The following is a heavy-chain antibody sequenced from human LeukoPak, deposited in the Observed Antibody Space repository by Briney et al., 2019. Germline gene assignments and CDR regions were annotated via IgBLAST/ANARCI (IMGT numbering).Heavy chain of an antibody. J-gene: IGHJ3*02. CDR2: IYYSGST. Sequence: PSETLSLTCTVSGGSISSSSYYWGWIRQPPGKGLEWIGSIYYSGSTYYNPSLKSRVTISVDTSKNQFSLKLSSVTAADTAVYYCARGSRHYYDSSGYYPDAFDIWGQGTMVTVSS. CDR1: GGSISSSSYY. CDR3: ARGSRHYYDSSGYYPDAFDI. V-gene: IGHV4-39*07. D-gene: IGHD3-22*01.